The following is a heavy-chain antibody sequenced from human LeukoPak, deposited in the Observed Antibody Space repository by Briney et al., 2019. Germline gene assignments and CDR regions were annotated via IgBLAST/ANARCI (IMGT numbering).Heavy chain of an antibody. CDR3: AKDFTSGWYSFDS. CDR2: ISGSGGNT. V-gene: IGHV3-23*01. J-gene: IGHJ4*02. Sequence: GGSLRLSCAASGFTFSIYAMSWVRQAPGKGLEWVSTISGSGGNTYYADSVKGRFTISRDNSKNTLFLQMNSLRAEDTALYYCAKDFTSGWYSFDSWGQGTLVTVSS. CDR1: GFTFSIYA. D-gene: IGHD6-19*01.